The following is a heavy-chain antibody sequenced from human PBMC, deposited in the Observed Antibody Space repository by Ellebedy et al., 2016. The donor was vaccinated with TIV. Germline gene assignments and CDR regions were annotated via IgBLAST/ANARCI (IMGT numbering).Heavy chain of an antibody. Sequence: SETLSLXCTVSGGSLSSSSYYWVWIRQPPGKGLEWIGSFYNVGSTYYNPSLKSRVTISVDTSRNQFSLTLSSVSAADTAIYYCARDRAAGTLDPWGQGTLVTVSS. J-gene: IGHJ5*02. D-gene: IGHD6-13*01. V-gene: IGHV4-39*07. CDR3: ARDRAAGTLDP. CDR1: GGSLSSSSYY. CDR2: FYNVGST.